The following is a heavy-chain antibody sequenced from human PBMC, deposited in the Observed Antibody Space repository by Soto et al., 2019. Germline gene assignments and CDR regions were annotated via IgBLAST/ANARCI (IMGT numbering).Heavy chain of an antibody. Sequence: EVQLLESGGGLVQPGGSLRLSCAASGFTFSSYAMSWVRQAPGKGLECVSAISGSGGSTYYADSVRGRFTISRDTSKNTLYLQMNSLRAADTAVYYCGSSSGYYSGYFDYWGQGTLVTVSS. J-gene: IGHJ4*02. CDR2: ISGSGGST. D-gene: IGHD3-22*01. V-gene: IGHV3-23*01. CDR1: GFTFSSYA. CDR3: GSSSGYYSGYFDY.